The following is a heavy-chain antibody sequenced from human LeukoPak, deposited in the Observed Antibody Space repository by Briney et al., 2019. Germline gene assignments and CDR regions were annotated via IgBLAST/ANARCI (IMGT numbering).Heavy chain of an antibody. D-gene: IGHD3-10*01. Sequence: GGSLRLSCAASGFTFSSYEMNWVRQAPGKGLEWVSYIGSSGSTIYYADSVKGRFTISKDNAENSLYLQMNSLRAEDTAVYYCAKAMANYYHYGMDVWGQGTTVTVSS. V-gene: IGHV3-48*03. CDR2: IGSSGSTI. J-gene: IGHJ6*02. CDR1: GFTFSSYE. CDR3: AKAMANYYHYGMDV.